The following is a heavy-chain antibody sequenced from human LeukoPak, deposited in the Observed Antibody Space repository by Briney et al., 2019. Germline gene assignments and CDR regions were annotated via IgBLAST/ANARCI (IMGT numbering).Heavy chain of an antibody. V-gene: IGHV5-51*01. CDR3: ARGKVVVAATSAFDI. CDR1: GYSFTSYW. Sequence: GESLKISCKGSGYSFTSYWISWVRQMPGKGLEWMGIIYPGDSDTRYSPSFQGQVTISADKSISTAYLQWSSLKASDTAMYYCARGKVVVAATSAFDIWGQGTMVTVSS. J-gene: IGHJ3*02. D-gene: IGHD2-15*01. CDR2: IYPGDSDT.